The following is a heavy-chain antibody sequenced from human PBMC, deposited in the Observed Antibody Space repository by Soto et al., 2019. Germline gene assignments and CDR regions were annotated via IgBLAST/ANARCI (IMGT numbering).Heavy chain of an antibody. CDR1: GGSISSYY. CDR2: IYYSRST. CDR3: AREVANGDYLPSPFDY. Sequence: QVQLQESGPGLVKPSETLSLTCTVSGGSISSYYWSWIRQPPGKGLEWIGYIYYSRSTNYNPSLRSRVTISVDTAKNQSSLKLSSVTAADTAVYYGAREVANGDYLPSPFDYWGQGTLVTVSS. V-gene: IGHV4-59*01. J-gene: IGHJ4*02. D-gene: IGHD4-17*01.